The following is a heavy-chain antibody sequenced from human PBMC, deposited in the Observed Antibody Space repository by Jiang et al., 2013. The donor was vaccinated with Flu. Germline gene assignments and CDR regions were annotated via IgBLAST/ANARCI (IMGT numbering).Heavy chain of an antibody. J-gene: IGHJ3*02. CDR1: GDTFRSYA. CDR2: ITPIFGTA. Sequence: SGAEVKKPGSSVKVSCKASGDTFRSYAISWVRQAPGQGLEWMGGITPIFGTANYAQKFQGRVTITADKSTSTAYMELSSLRSEDTAVYYCARDTTYYYDSSGYSHRRDDAFDIWGQGTLVTVSS. V-gene: IGHV1-69*06. D-gene: IGHD3-22*01. CDR3: ARDTTYYYDSSGYSHRRDDAFDI.